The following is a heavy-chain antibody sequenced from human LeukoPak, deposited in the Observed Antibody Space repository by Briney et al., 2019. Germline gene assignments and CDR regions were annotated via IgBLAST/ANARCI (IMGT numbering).Heavy chain of an antibody. J-gene: IGHJ4*02. D-gene: IGHD3-22*01. CDR3: AKVPYYYDSSGYLDY. CDR1: GFTFSSYW. CDR2: IKQDGSEK. V-gene: IGHV3-7*01. Sequence: GGSLRLSCAASGFTFSSYWMSWVRQAPGKGLEWVANIKQDGSEKYYVDSVKGRFTISRDNSKNTLYLQMNSLRAEDTAVYYCAKVPYYYDSSGYLDYWGQGTLVTVSS.